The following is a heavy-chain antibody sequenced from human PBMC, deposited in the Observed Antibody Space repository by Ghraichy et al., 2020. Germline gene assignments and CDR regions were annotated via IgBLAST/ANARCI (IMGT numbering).Heavy chain of an antibody. J-gene: IGHJ3*02. CDR2: VYYSGDT. D-gene: IGHD3-10*01. CDR3: ARHDSRGGALDI. Sequence: SETLSLTCTVSGGSISHHHWSWIRQPPGGGLKWIGYVYYSGDTNYNPSLKSRATISVDTSKNQFSVKLSSVTAADTAFYYCARHDSRGGALDIWGPGTLVIVSS. CDR1: GGSISHHH. V-gene: IGHV4-59*08.